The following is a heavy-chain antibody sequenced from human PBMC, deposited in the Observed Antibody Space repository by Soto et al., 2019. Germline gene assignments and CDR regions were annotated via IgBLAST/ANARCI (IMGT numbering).Heavy chain of an antibody. Sequence: EAQLVESGGGLVQPGGSLRVSCAVSGFTFSSYWMSWVRQAPGKGLEWVAKIKQDGSEKDYVDSVKGRFTISRDNANNSLYLHMYSLRAEDTACYYCARGGRDAYNWFDPWGQGTLVTVSS. D-gene: IGHD3-16*01. CDR2: IKQDGSEK. V-gene: IGHV3-7*01. CDR3: ARGGRDAYNWFDP. CDR1: GFTFSSYW. J-gene: IGHJ5*02.